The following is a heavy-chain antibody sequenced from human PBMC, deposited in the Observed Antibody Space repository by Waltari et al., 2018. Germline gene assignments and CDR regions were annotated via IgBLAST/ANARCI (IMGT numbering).Heavy chain of an antibody. D-gene: IGHD3-3*01. CDR3: AKGGPAIFGVLNTKRFDC. Sequence: QVQLVQSGAEVKKPGASVKVSCKASGYTFTDYYVHWVRQAPGQGLEWMGRSKANNGDTDYAQKFQGRVTMTRDTSLDTADMELSRLRSDDTAEYYCAKGGPAIFGVLNTKRFDCWGQGTPVTVSS. CDR1: GYTFTDYY. V-gene: IGHV1-2*06. CDR2: SKANNGDT. J-gene: IGHJ4*02.